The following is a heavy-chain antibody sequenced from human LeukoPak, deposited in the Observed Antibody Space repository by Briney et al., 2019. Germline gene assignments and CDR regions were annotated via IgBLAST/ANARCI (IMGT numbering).Heavy chain of an antibody. CDR2: VYYIGSI. Sequence: SETLSLTCTVSLGSITNYYGSWIRQPPGKGLEWIGNVYYIGSINYNPSLKSRVTISVATSKTQFSLRLSSVTAADTAVYYCARLGSGYLYYFDSWGQGTPVTVSS. CDR3: ARLGSGYLYYFDS. V-gene: IGHV4-59*08. J-gene: IGHJ4*02. D-gene: IGHD5-12*01. CDR1: LGSITNYY.